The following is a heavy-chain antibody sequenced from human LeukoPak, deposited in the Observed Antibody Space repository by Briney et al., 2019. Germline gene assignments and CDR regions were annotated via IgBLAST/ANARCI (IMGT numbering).Heavy chain of an antibody. CDR3: ARDTGGRGRLDAFDI. V-gene: IGHV4-4*02. D-gene: IGHD3-10*01. J-gene: IGHJ3*02. CDR2: IYHTGST. CDR1: GGSISSKNW. Sequence: SGTLSLTCAVSGGSISSKNWWIWVRQPPEKGLEWIGEIYHTGSTNYNPSLKSRVTMSVDKSKNQFSLKLSSVTAADTAIYYCARDTGGRGRLDAFDIWGQGTMVTVSS.